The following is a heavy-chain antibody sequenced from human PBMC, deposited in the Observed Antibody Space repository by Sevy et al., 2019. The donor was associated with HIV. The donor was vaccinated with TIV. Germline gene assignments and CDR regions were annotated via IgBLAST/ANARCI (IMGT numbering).Heavy chain of an antibody. CDR1: GYTFTGYY. CDR2: INPNSGGT. CDR3: AVIAVAAPPYNWFDP. Sequence: ASVKVSCKASGYTFTGYYMHWVRQAPGQGLEWMGWINPNSGGTNYAQKFQGRVTMTRDTSISTAYMELSRLRSDDTAVYYCAVIAVAAPPYNWFDPWGQGTLVTVSS. J-gene: IGHJ5*02. D-gene: IGHD6-19*01. V-gene: IGHV1-2*02.